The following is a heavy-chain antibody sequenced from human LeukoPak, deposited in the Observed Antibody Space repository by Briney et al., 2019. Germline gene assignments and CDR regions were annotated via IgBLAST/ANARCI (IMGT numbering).Heavy chain of an antibody. CDR3: SRGKREHSTSSDVTRIYYYYMDV. V-gene: IGHV5-51*01. CDR2: IYPDDSDT. CDR1: GYRFTNYW. Sequence: GESLKISCKGSGYRFTNYWIGWVRQMPGKGLEWMGIIYPDDSDTKYSPSFQSQVTISADKSISTAYLQWSSLKASDTAMYYCSRGKREHSTSSDVTRIYYYYMDVWGKGTTVTVSS. D-gene: IGHD6-6*01. J-gene: IGHJ6*03.